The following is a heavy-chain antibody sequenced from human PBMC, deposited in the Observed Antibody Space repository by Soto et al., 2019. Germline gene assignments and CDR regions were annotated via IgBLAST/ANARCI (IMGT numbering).Heavy chain of an antibody. CDR1: GYTFGSYV. V-gene: IGHV3-23*01. CDR2: ISGAGTSK. D-gene: IGHD4-17*01. J-gene: IGHJ5*02. CDR3: AKDLLSTETTLGP. Sequence: SLRLSCAASGYTFGSYVMTRVRLAPGKGLEWVSSISGAGTSKFYADSVTGRFTISRDNSKNILYLEMDSLRAEETAVYYCAKDLLSTETTLGPWGLGPVATVYS.